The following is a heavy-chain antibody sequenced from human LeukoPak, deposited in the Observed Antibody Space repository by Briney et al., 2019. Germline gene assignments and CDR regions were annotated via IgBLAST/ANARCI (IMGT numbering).Heavy chain of an antibody. J-gene: IGHJ4*02. Sequence: TGGSLRLSCTASGFTFSDYYMSWIRQAPGKGREWVSYISTSGSTIYYGDSVKARFTNSSYNAKNSLYLQMNSLRAEDTAVYYCARDSCSSGVCFDYWGQGTLVTVSS. CDR3: ARDSCSSGVCFDY. CDR2: ISTSGSTI. CDR1: GFTFSDYY. V-gene: IGHV3-11*04. D-gene: IGHD2-8*01.